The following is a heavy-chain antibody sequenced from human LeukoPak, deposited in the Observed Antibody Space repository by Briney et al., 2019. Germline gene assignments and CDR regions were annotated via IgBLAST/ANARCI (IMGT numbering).Heavy chain of an antibody. CDR3: AKGSGSFWNYFDY. Sequence: GGSLRLSCAASGFAFSSYAMSWVRQAPEKGLEWVSTISGSGGGTYYADSVKGRFTISRDDSKNTLYLQMNSLRAEDTAVYYCAKGSGSFWNYFDYWGQRTLVTVSS. D-gene: IGHD3-10*01. CDR2: ISGSGGGT. V-gene: IGHV3-23*01. CDR1: GFAFSSYA. J-gene: IGHJ4*02.